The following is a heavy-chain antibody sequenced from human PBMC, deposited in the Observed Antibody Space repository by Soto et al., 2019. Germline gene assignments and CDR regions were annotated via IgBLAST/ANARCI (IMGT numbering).Heavy chain of an antibody. CDR3: AREYDSSGYGYDAFDI. V-gene: IGHV3-30*04. CDR2: ISYDGRNK. Sequence: QVQLVESGGGVVQPGRSLRLSCAASGFIFSTYAMHWVRQAPGKGLERVTFISYDGRNKYYADSVKDRFTISRDNSKNKLYLLMNSLRTEDTAVYYCAREYDSSGYGYDAFDIWGQGTMVTVSS. D-gene: IGHD3-22*01. CDR1: GFIFSTYA. J-gene: IGHJ3*02.